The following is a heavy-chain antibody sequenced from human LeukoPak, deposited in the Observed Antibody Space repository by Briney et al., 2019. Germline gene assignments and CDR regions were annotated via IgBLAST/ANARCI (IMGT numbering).Heavy chain of an antibody. J-gene: IGHJ4*02. V-gene: IGHV1-18*01. D-gene: IGHD1-14*01. CDR3: ARSGPKDWALDY. Sequence: GASVKVSCKASGYTFDNYVIAWVRQAPGHGLEWMGWISPYNGNTFSAQKLQGRVTLTTDTSTSTAYMELRILRSDDTAVYYCARSGPKDWALDYWGRGTLVTVSS. CDR2: ISPYNGNT. CDR1: GYTFDNYV.